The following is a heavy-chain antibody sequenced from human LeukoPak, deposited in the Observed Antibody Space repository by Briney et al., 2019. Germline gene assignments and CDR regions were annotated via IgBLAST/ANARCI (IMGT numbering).Heavy chain of an antibody. Sequence: PGGSLRLSCAASGFTFSSSAMHWVRQAPGKGLEWVAIISYDGSIKYYTNSVKDRFTISRDNSKNTLYLQMNGLRPDDTAVYYCAQDIAAADDREGNWGQGTLVTVSS. V-gene: IGHV3-30*10. D-gene: IGHD6-13*01. CDR1: GFTFSSSA. CDR2: ISYDGSIK. J-gene: IGHJ4*02. CDR3: AQDIAAADDREGN.